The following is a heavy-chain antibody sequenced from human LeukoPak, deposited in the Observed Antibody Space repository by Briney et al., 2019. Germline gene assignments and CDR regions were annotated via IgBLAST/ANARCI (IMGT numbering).Heavy chain of an antibody. V-gene: IGHV1-8*02. CDR2: MNPNSGNT. CDR1: GYTFTSYG. D-gene: IGHD6-13*01. CDR3: AKVANSRGNWFDP. Sequence: ASVKVSCKASGYTFTSYGISWVRQATGQGLEWMGWMNPNSGNTAYAQKFQGRVTMTRNTSISTAYMELNSLRSEDTAVYYCAKVANSRGNWFDPWGQGTLVTVSS. J-gene: IGHJ5*02.